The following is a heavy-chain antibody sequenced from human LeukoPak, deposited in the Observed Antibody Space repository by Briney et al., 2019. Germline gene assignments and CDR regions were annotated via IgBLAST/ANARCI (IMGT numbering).Heavy chain of an antibody. J-gene: IGHJ6*03. CDR1: GYSFTSYW. Sequence: HGESLKISCKGSGYSFTSYWIGWVRQMPGKGLEWMGIIYPGDSDTRYSPSFQGQVTISADKSISTAYLQWSSLKATDTAMYYCARLSHDFWSGYYRRSYYYYYMDVWGKGTTVTVSS. D-gene: IGHD3-3*01. V-gene: IGHV5-51*01. CDR2: IYPGDSDT. CDR3: ARLSHDFWSGYYRRSYYYYYMDV.